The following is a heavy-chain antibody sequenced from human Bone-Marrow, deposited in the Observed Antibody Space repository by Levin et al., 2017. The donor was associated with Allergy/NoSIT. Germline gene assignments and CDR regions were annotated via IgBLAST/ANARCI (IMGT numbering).Heavy chain of an antibody. Sequence: GESLKISCAASGFTFSSYGMHWVRQAPGKGLEWVAVIWYDGSNKYYADSVKGRFTISRDNSKNTLYLQMNSLRAEDTAVYYCARDQNSSGWSPFNSEYYDYGMDVWGQGTTVTVSS. CDR1: GFTFSSYG. D-gene: IGHD6-19*01. V-gene: IGHV3-33*01. CDR3: ARDQNSSGWSPFNSEYYDYGMDV. CDR2: IWYDGSNK. J-gene: IGHJ6*02.